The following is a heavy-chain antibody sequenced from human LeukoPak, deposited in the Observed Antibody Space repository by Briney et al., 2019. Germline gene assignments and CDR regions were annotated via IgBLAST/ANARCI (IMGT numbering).Heavy chain of an antibody. CDR2: IYYSGST. V-gene: IGHV4-39*07. Sequence: PSETLSLTCTVSGGSISSSSYYWGWIRQPPGKGLEWIGSIYYSGSTYYNPSLKSRVTISVDTSKNQFSLKLSSVTAADTAVYYCARSFFSVLVATKIFDYWGQGTLVTVSS. CDR1: GGSISSSSYY. J-gene: IGHJ4*02. D-gene: IGHD5-12*01. CDR3: ARSFFSVLVATKIFDY.